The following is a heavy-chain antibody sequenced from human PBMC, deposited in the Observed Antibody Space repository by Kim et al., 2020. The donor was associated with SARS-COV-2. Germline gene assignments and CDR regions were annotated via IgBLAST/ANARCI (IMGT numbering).Heavy chain of an antibody. CDR3: TRRIASGVGDY. CDR1: GFTFGDYA. Sequence: GGSLRLSCTASGFTFGDYAMSWFRQAPGKGLEWVGFIRSKTYGGTTEYAASVKGTFTISRDDSKSIAYLQMNSLKTEDTAVYYCTRRIASGVGDYWGQGTLVTVSS. D-gene: IGHD6-13*01. V-gene: IGHV3-49*03. J-gene: IGHJ4*02. CDR2: IRSKTYGGTT.